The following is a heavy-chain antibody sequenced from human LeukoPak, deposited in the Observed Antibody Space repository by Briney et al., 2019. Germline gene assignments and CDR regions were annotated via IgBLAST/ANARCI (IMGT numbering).Heavy chain of an antibody. D-gene: IGHD3-9*01. CDR1: GGSFSGYY. V-gene: IGHV4-34*01. CDR2: INHSGST. Sequence: SETLSLTCAVYGGSFSGYYWSWIRQPPGKGLEWIGEINHSGSTNYNPSLKSRVTISVDTSKNQFSLKLSSVTAADTAVYYCARVGAARGRILTGHTRYWFDPWGQGTLVTVSS. J-gene: IGHJ5*02. CDR3: ARVGAARGRILTGHTRYWFDP.